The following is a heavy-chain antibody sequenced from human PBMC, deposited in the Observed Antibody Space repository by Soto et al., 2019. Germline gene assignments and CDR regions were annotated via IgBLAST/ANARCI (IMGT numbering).Heavy chain of an antibody. Sequence: QVQLVQSGGEVKKPGASVNISCKATGYTFISYSITGLRQAPGQGLEWMGWISTYNGNTKYAQSLQGRVTLTRDTSTNTAFMEIRGLRSDDTSIYYCAREGAHSTGWYDYFDQWGQGTLVAVSS. CDR1: GYTFISYS. J-gene: IGHJ4*02. V-gene: IGHV1-18*04. D-gene: IGHD6-13*01. CDR3: AREGAHSTGWYDYFDQ. CDR2: ISTYNGNT.